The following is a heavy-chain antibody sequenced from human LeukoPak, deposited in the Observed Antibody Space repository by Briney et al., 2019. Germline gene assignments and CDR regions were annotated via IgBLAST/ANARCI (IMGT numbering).Heavy chain of an antibody. CDR2: IYPGDSDT. CDR3: ARHVSAAAGTFDY. J-gene: IGHJ4*02. V-gene: IGHV5-51*01. D-gene: IGHD6-13*01. Sequence: GESLQISCKGSGYSFTSYWIGWVRQMPGKGLEWMGIIYPGDSDTRYSPSFQGQVTISADKSISAAYLQWSSLKASDTAMYYCARHVSAAAGTFDYWGQGTLVSASS. CDR1: GYSFTSYW.